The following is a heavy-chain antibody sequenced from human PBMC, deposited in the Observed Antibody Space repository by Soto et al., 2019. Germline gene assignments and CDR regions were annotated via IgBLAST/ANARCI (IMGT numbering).Heavy chain of an antibody. CDR2: NYASGST. V-gene: IGHV4-59*01. CDR3: ARGSESTTQRQYYYGMDV. D-gene: IGHD2-15*01. J-gene: IGHJ6*02. Sequence: PWETLSLTCTVSGGSISSYHWCWIRQPPGKGLEWIGFNYASGSTNYNPSLKSRITISVDTSKNQCSLKLSSVTAADTAVYYCARGSESTTQRQYYYGMDVWGQGTTVTVSS. CDR1: GGSISSYH.